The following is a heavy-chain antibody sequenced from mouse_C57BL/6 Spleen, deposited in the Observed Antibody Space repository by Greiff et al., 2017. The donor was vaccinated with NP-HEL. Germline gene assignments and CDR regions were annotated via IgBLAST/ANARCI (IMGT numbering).Heavy chain of an antibody. Sequence: VQLQQSGPGLVQPSQSLSITCTVSGFSLTSYGVHWVRQSPGKGLEWLGVIWSGGSTDYNAAFISRLSISKDNSKSQVFFKMNSLQADDTAIYYCASPRDYDGYYFDYWGQGTTLTVSS. CDR1: GFSLTSYG. CDR2: IWSGGST. V-gene: IGHV2-2*01. CDR3: ASPRDYDGYYFDY. J-gene: IGHJ2*01. D-gene: IGHD2-4*01.